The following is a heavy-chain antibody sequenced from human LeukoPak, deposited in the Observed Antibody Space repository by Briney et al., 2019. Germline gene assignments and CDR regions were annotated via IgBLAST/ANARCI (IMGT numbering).Heavy chain of an antibody. CDR1: GFTFSSYG. V-gene: IGHV3-30*02. J-gene: IGHJ4*02. D-gene: IGHD3-3*01. CDR3: AKDSNDFWSGYIDY. CDR2: IRYDGSNK. Sequence: GGSLRLSCAASGFTFSSYGMHWVRQAPGKGLEWVAFIRYDGSNKYYADSVKGRFTISSDNSKNTLYLQMNSLRAEDTAVYYCAKDSNDFWSGYIDYWGQGTLVTVSS.